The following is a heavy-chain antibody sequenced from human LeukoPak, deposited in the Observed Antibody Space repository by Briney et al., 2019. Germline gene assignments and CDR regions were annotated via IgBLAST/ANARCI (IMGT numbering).Heavy chain of an antibody. CDR1: GGSISSGGYS. CDR3: ARESKRYYYGSGSYYKENWFDP. CDR2: IYYSGST. D-gene: IGHD3-10*01. J-gene: IGHJ5*02. V-gene: IGHV4-61*08. Sequence: SETLSLTCAVSGGSISSGGYSWSWIRQPPGKGLEWIGYIYYSGSTNYNPSLKSRVTISVDTSKNQFSLKLSSVTAADTAVYYCARESKRYYYGSGSYYKENWFDPWGQGTLVTVSS.